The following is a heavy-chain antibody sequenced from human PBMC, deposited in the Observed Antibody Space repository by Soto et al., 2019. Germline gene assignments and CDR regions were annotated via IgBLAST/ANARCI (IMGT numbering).Heavy chain of an antibody. CDR2: MYPGDSDT. D-gene: IGHD3-3*01. Sequence: GESLKISCRGSGYDFNTNWFGWVRQLPGRGLEWVGIMYPGDSDTRYNPSLQGHVTLSVDVTVSTAFLQWRSLETSDTGMYFCARLPRDCNKTSCYYADHWGQGTQVTAPQ. CDR1: GYDFNTNW. V-gene: IGHV5-51*01. CDR3: ARLPRDCNKTSCYYADH. J-gene: IGHJ4*02.